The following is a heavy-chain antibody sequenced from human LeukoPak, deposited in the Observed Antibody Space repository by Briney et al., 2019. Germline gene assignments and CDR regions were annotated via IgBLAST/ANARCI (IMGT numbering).Heavy chain of an antibody. V-gene: IGHV3-23*01. D-gene: IGHD6-13*01. CDR1: GFTFSTHA. Sequence: GGSLRLSCAASGFTFSTHAMSWVRQAPGKGLEWVSAISGSAGSTYYADSVKGRFTISGDNSKNTLYLQMNSLRAEDTAVYYCAKDFLSSAYSSSWYLDYWGQGTLVTVSS. CDR3: AKDFLSSAYSSSWYLDY. CDR2: ISGSAGST. J-gene: IGHJ4*02.